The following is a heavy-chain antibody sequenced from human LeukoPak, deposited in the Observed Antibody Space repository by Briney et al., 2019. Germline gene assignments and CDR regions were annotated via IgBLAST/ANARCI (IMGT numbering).Heavy chain of an antibody. J-gene: IGHJ5*02. Sequence: ASVKVSCKASGYTFTGYYMHWVRQAPGQGLEWMGWISAYNGNTNYAQKLQGRVTMTTDTSTSTAYMELRSLRSDDTAVYYCARGGGYDFWSGPSWFDPWGQGTLVTVSS. D-gene: IGHD3-3*01. CDR3: ARGGGYDFWSGPSWFDP. V-gene: IGHV1-18*04. CDR2: ISAYNGNT. CDR1: GYTFTGYY.